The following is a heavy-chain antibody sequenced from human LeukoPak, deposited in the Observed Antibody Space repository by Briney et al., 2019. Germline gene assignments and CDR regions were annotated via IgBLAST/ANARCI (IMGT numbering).Heavy chain of an antibody. D-gene: IGHD5-12*01. CDR2: IDQDGSEE. J-gene: IGHJ4*02. CDR3: VRDGGVSGYDLLDY. Sequence: GGSLRLSCAASGFTFSNYWMSWVRQAPGKGLEWVAHIDQDGSEEHYMDSVKARFIISRDNAKNSLSLQMDSLRAEDTAVYYCVRDGGVSGYDLLDYWGQGTLVTVSS. CDR1: GFTFSNYW. V-gene: IGHV3-7*01.